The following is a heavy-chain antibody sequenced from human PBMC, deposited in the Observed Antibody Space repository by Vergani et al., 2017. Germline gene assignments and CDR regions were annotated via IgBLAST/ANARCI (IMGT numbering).Heavy chain of an antibody. CDR3: ASSISRRWLQPIDAFDI. V-gene: IGHV4-39*01. Sequence: QLQLQESGPGLVKPSETLSLTCTVSGGSISSSSYYWGWIRQPPGKGLEWIGSIYYSGSTYYKPSLESRVTISVDTSKNQFSLKLSSVTAADTAVYYCASSISRRWLQPIDAFDIWGQGTMVTVSS. CDR2: IYYSGST. CDR1: GGSISSSSYY. J-gene: IGHJ3*02. D-gene: IGHD5-24*01.